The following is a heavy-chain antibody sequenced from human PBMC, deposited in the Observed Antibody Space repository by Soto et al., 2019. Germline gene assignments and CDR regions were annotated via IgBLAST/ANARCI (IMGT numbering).Heavy chain of an antibody. CDR1: GGSIRSGGYY. D-gene: IGHD1-1*01. CDR3: ARDRLMATAGTAPHYFGLDV. Sequence: PSETLSLTCTVSGGSIRSGGYYWSWVRQSPRRGLEWIGNIYYSGSTYYNPSLKSRLTISVDTSKNQFSLNLSSVTAADTAVYYCARDRLMATAGTAPHYFGLDVWGQGTTVTVSS. CDR2: IYYSGST. V-gene: IGHV4-31*02. J-gene: IGHJ6*02.